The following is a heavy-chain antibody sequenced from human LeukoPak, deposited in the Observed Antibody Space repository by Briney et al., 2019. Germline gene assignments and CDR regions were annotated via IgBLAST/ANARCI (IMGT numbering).Heavy chain of an antibody. CDR1: GFTFSSYA. Sequence: GGSLRLSCAASGFTFSSYAMSWVRQAPGKGREWVSAISGSGGSTYYADSVKGRFTISRDNSNNTLYLQMNSLRAEDTALYCCAKVGLAHYYYYYMDVWGKGTTVTVSS. D-gene: IGHD6-19*01. V-gene: IGHV3-23*01. J-gene: IGHJ6*03. CDR2: ISGSGGST. CDR3: AKVGLAHYYYYYMDV.